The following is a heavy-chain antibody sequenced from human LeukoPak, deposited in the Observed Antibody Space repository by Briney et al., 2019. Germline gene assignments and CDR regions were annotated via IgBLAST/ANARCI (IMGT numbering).Heavy chain of an antibody. J-gene: IGHJ4*02. V-gene: IGHV3-7*03. D-gene: IGHD6-19*01. CDR3: ARVFGNGWFERDY. CDR1: GFIFRNYW. CDR2: IKDDGSGK. Sequence: PGGSLRLSCAVSGFIFRNYWMSWIRQAPGKGLEWVATIKDDGSGKYYVESVRDRFSISRDNAENSLYLQMNSLRVEDTAVYYCARVFGNGWFERDYWGQGTLVTVSS.